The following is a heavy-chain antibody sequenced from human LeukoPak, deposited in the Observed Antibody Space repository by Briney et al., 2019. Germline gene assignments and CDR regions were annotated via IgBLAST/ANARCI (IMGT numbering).Heavy chain of an antibody. CDR3: ARDDRGYYFDY. V-gene: IGHV6-1*01. CDR1: GDGVSSNSAA. Sequence: SQTLSLTCAISGDGVSSNSAAWTWIRQSPSRGLEWLGRTYYRSKWYHDYAISVKSRITINPDTSKNQFSLQLNSVTPEDTAVYFCARDDRGYYFDYWGQGTLVTVSS. CDR2: TYYRSKWYH. J-gene: IGHJ4*02.